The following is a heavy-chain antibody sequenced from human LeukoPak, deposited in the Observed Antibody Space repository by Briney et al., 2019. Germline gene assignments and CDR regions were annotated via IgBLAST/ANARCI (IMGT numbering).Heavy chain of an antibody. V-gene: IGHV3-53*01. D-gene: IGHD6-19*01. Sequence: GGSLRLSCAASGFTVSSNYMSWVRQAPGTGLEWVSEIYSDGSTYYAASVKGRFSISRDNAKNSLYLQMNSLRAEDTAVYYCARVWTGQWPPHYYYMDVWGKGTTVTISS. J-gene: IGHJ6*03. CDR1: GFTVSSNY. CDR3: ARVWTGQWPPHYYYMDV. CDR2: IYSDGST.